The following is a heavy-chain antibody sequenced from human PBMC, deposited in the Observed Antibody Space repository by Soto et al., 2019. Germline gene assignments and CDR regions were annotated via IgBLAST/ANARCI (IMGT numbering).Heavy chain of an antibody. CDR2: ISGSGGST. Sequence: EGTLRLSCSASGFTFSSYAMSWVRQAPGKGLEWVSAISGSGGSTDYADSVKGRFTISRDNSKNTLYLQMNSLRAEDTAVYYCAKPTDYYDSSAPFDYRGQGTLVTVSS. D-gene: IGHD3-22*01. CDR3: AKPTDYYDSSAPFDY. V-gene: IGHV3-23*01. CDR1: GFTFSSYA. J-gene: IGHJ4*02.